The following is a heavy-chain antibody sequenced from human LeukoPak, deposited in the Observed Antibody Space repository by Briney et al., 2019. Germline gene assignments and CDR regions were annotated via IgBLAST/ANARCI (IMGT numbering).Heavy chain of an antibody. D-gene: IGHD2-2*01. V-gene: IGHV3-23*01. J-gene: IGHJ4*02. Sequence: GGSLRLSCAASGFTFNSYAMSWVRQAPGRGLRGSPPFFDMVAGTYYADSVKGGFTISRDNSKNTLYLQMNSLRAEDTAVYYCAKEKLGYCSGSSCYSTYYFDYWGQGTLVTVSS. CDR3: AKEKLGYCSGSSCYSTYYFDY. CDR1: GFTFNSYA. CDR2: FFDMVAGT.